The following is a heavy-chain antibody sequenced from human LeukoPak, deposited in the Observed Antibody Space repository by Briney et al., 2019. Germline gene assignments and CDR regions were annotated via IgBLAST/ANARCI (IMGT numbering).Heavy chain of an antibody. D-gene: IGHD1/OR15-1a*01. CDR2: IYCSGST. V-gene: IGHV4-59*08. CDR3: ARHAQQGVPRFQH. J-gene: IGHJ1*01. CDR1: GGSISSYY. Sequence: PSETLSLTCTVSGGSISSYYWSWIRQPPGKGLEWIGYIYCSGSTNYNPSLKSRVTISVDTSKNQFSLKLSSVTAADTAVYYCARHAQQGVPRFQHWGQGTLVTVSS.